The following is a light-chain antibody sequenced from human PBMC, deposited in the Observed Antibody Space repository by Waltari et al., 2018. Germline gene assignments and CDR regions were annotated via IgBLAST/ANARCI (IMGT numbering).Light chain of an antibody. CDR1: SSDVGGFNY. CDR2: EVS. CDR3: SSFTSSSVYV. V-gene: IGLV2-14*01. J-gene: IGLJ1*01. Sequence: QSALTQPASVSGSPGQSITISCTGTSSDVGGFNYVPWYQQSPGKAPKLMIFEVSNRPSGVSNRFSGSKSGNTASLTISGLQAEDEADYYCSSFTSSSVYVFGTGTKVTVL.